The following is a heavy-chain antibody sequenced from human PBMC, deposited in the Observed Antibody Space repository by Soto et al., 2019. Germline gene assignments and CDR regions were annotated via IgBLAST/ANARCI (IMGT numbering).Heavy chain of an antibody. CDR2: IIPIFGTT. V-gene: IGHV1-69*05. CDR1: GGTFSSYA. J-gene: IGHJ4*02. Sequence: SVKVSCKASGGTFSSYAISWVRQAPGQGLEWMGGIIPIFGTTNYAQKFQGRVTITTDKSTSTAYMELSSLRSEDTAVYYCARDFSSGYDLFDYWGQGTLVTVSS. CDR3: ARDFSSGYDLFDY. D-gene: IGHD3-22*01.